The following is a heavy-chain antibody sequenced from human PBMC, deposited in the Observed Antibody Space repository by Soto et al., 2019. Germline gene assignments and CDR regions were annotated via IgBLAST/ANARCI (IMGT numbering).Heavy chain of an antibody. CDR1: GFTFSSYA. CDR3: AKESGARQTYYDFWSGYLRGSFDP. V-gene: IGHV3-23*01. CDR2: ISGSGGST. J-gene: IGHJ5*02. D-gene: IGHD3-3*01. Sequence: GGSLRLSCAASGFTFSSYAMSWVRQAPGKGLEWVSAISGSGGSTYYADSVKGRFTISRDNSKNTLYLKMNSLRAEDTAVYYCAKESGARQTYYDFWSGYLRGSFDPWGQGTLVTVSS.